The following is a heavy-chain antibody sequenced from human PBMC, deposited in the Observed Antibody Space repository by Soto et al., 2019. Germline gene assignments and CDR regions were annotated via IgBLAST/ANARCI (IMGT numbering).Heavy chain of an antibody. D-gene: IGHD6-13*01. Sequence: NPTETLSLTCAVYGGSFSGYYWSWIRQPPGKGLEWIGEINHSVSTNYNPSLKSRVTISVDTSKNQFSLTLSSVTAADTAVYYCARGLKQQLLVTRSRYFDYWGQGTTVTVSS. J-gene: IGHJ4*02. CDR1: GGSFSGYY. CDR3: ARGLKQQLLVTRSRYFDY. CDR2: INHSVST. V-gene: IGHV4-34*01.